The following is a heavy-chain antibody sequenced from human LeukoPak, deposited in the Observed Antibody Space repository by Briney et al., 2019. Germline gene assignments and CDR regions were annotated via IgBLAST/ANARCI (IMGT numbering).Heavy chain of an antibody. CDR2: ISGSGGST. CDR1: GFTFSSYG. Sequence: GGSLRLSCAASGFTFSSYGMSWVRQAPGKGLEWVSAISGSGGSTYYADSVKGRFTISRDNSKNTLYLQMNSLRAEDTAVYYCAKRVYGDRRFDYWGQGTLVTVSS. V-gene: IGHV3-23*01. CDR3: AKRVYGDRRFDY. D-gene: IGHD4-17*01. J-gene: IGHJ4*02.